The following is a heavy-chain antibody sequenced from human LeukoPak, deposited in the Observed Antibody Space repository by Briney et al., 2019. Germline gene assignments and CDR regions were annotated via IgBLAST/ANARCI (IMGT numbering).Heavy chain of an antibody. J-gene: IGHJ6*03. Sequence: SVKVSCKASGFTFTSSAMQWVRQARGQRLEWIGWIVVGSGNTNYAQKFQERVTITRDMSTSTAYMELSSLRSEDTAVYYCAADSGRYYYGSGSYYNDGSYYYYMDVWGKGTTVTVSS. CDR3: AADSGRYYYGSGSYYNDGSYYYYMDV. CDR1: GFTFTSSA. V-gene: IGHV1-58*02. CDR2: IVVGSGNT. D-gene: IGHD3-10*01.